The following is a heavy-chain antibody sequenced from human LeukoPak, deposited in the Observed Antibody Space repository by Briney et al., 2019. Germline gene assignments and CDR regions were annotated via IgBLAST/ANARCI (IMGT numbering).Heavy chain of an antibody. V-gene: IGHV4-34*01. D-gene: IGHD6-13*01. CDR3: ARVPRSSWYMGVDY. J-gene: IGHJ4*02. CDR1: GGSFSGYY. CDR2: INHSGST. Sequence: SETLSLTCAVYGGSFSGYYWSWIRQPPGKGLEWIGEINHSGSTNYNPSFKSRVTISVDTSKNQFSLKLSSVTAADTAVYYCARVPRSSWYMGVDYWGQGTLVTVSS.